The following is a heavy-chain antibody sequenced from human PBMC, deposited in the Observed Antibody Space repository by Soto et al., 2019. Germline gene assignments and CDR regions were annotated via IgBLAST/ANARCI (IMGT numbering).Heavy chain of an antibody. J-gene: IGHJ5*02. CDR3: AKVRKLIAARPSVPSNWFDP. CDR1: GFTFSSYA. V-gene: IGHV3-23*01. Sequence: GSLRLSCAASGFTFSSYAMSWVRQAPGKGLEWVSAISGSGGSTYYADSVKGRFTISRDNSKNTLYLQMNSLRAEDTAVYYCAKVRKLIAARPSVPSNWFDPWGQGTLVTVSS. CDR2: ISGSGGST. D-gene: IGHD6-6*01.